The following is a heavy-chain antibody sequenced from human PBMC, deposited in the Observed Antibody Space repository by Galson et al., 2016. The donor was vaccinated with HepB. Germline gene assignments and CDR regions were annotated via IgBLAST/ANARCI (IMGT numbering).Heavy chain of an antibody. CDR1: GFTFSNYV. V-gene: IGHV3-30*04. D-gene: IGHD6-19*01. CDR2: ISYDGSNK. J-gene: IGHJ6*02. CDR3: ARDGAYSSALWEYHYYGMDV. Sequence: SLRLSCAASGFTFSNYVMHWVRQAPGKGLEWVALISYDGSNKYYADYVKGRFTISRDNSKNTLYLQMNNLGPEDTAVYYCARDGAYSSALWEYHYYGMDVWGQGTTVTVSS.